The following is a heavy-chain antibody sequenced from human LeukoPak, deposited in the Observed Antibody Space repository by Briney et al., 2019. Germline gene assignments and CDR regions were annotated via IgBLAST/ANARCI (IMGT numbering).Heavy chain of an antibody. V-gene: IGHV1-8*03. CDR2: MNPNSGNT. CDR3: ARYCSSTSCYMGDDAFDI. CDR1: GYTFTSYD. J-gene: IGHJ3*02. Sequence: GASVKVSCKASGYTFTSYDINWGRQAPGQGLEWMGWMNPNSGNTGYAQKFQGRVTITRNTSISTAYMELSSLRSEDTAVYYCARYCSSTSCYMGDDAFDIWGQGTMVTVSS. D-gene: IGHD2-2*02.